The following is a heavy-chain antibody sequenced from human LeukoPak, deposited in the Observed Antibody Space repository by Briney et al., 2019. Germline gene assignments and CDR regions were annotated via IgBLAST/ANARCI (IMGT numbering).Heavy chain of an antibody. CDR3: AKILGVTFDAFDI. D-gene: IGHD2-21*02. CDR1: GFTFSSYA. CDR2: ISGSGGST. V-gene: IGHV3-23*01. Sequence: GSLRLSCAASGFTFSSYAMSWVRQAPGKGLECVSVISGSGGSTYYADSVKGRFTISRDNSKNTLYLQVNSLRAEDTALYYCAKILGVTFDAFDIWGQGTMVTVSS. J-gene: IGHJ3*02.